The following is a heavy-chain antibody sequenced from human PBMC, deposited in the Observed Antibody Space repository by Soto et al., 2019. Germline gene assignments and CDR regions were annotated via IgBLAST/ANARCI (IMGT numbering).Heavy chain of an antibody. V-gene: IGHV4-34*01. D-gene: IGHD2-2*02. CDR1: GGSFSGSY. CDR2: ISHSGST. J-gene: IGHJ4*02. Sequence: SETLYLTCAVHGGSFSGSYWHWIRQPPEKGLDWIGEISHSGSTNYSPSFKSRVTISVDTSKNQFSLKLSSVTAADTAVYYCARETDTIRIFDYWGQGTLVTVSS. CDR3: ARETDTIRIFDY.